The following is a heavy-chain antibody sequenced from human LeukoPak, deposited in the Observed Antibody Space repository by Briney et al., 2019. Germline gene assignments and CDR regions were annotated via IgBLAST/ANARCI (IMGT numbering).Heavy chain of an antibody. J-gene: IGHJ4*02. V-gene: IGHV3-30*03. D-gene: IGHD5-24*01. Sequence: PGGSLRLSCAASGFTFSSYGMHWVRQAPGKGLEWVAVISYDGSNKYYADSVKGRFTISRDNSNSMVYLQMTGLRLEDTAVYYCARPSPPGDGYNPSDQWGQGSLVIVSS. CDR2: ISYDGSNK. CDR1: GFTFSSYG. CDR3: ARPSPPGDGYNPSDQ.